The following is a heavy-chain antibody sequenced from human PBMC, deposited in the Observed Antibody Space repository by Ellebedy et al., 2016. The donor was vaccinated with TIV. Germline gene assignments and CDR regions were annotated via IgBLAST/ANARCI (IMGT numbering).Heavy chain of an antibody. CDR1: EFTFNNFA. Sequence: GGSLRLXXVASEFTFNNFAMHWVRQAPGKGLEWVALIGYDGSTLYYSDSVKGRFTISRDNAKKSLYLQMNSLRAEDTAVYYCASNSGSYRDGFSYWGQGTLVTVSS. D-gene: IGHD1-26*01. CDR3: ASNSGSYRDGFSY. J-gene: IGHJ4*02. V-gene: IGHV3-30-3*01. CDR2: IGYDGSTL.